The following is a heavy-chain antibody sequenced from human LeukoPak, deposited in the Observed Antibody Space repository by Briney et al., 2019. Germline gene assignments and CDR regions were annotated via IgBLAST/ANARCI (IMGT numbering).Heavy chain of an antibody. CDR3: ARTAARQDAFDI. D-gene: IGHD3-16*01. CDR2: INPNSGGT. Sequence: ASVKVSCKASGYTFTGYYMHWVRQAPGQGLEWMGWINPNSGGTNYAQKFQGRVTMTRDTSISTAYMELSRLRSDDTAVYYCARTAARQDAFDIWGQGTLVTVSS. CDR1: GYTFTGYY. V-gene: IGHV1-2*02. J-gene: IGHJ4*02.